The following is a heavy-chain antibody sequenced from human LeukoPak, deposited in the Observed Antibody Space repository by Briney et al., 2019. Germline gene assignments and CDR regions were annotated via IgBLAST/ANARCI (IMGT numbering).Heavy chain of an antibody. V-gene: IGHV1-69*04. Sequence: ASVKVSCKASGGTFSSYTISWARQAPGQGLEWMGRIIPILGIANYAQKFQGRVTITADKSTSTAYMELSSLRSEDTAVYYCAREGYYYDSSGYYNSWGQGTLVTVSS. CDR2: IIPILGIA. CDR3: AREGYYYDSSGYYNS. D-gene: IGHD3-22*01. J-gene: IGHJ4*02. CDR1: GGTFSSYT.